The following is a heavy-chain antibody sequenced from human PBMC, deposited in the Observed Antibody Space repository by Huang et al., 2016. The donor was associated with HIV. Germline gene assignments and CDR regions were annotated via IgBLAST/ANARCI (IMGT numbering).Heavy chain of an antibody. J-gene: IGHJ4*02. V-gene: IGHV1-46*01. CDR2: INRRDGST. CDR1: GYAFTSYY. CDR3: ARDRDFYDSSGYWGFNYFDY. Sequence: QVQLVQSGAEVKKPGASVKVSCKASGYAFTSYYMHWVRQGPGQGLEWMGIINRRDGSTSDAQKFHGRVTTTRDTSTNTVFMGLSSLRSEDTAVYYCARDRDFYDSSGYWGFNYFDYWGQGTLVTVSS. D-gene: IGHD3-22*01.